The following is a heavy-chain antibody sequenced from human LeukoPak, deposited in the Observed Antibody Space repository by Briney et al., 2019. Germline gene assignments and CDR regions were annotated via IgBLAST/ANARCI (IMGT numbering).Heavy chain of an antibody. V-gene: IGHV1-69*13. J-gene: IGHJ4*02. Sequence: SVKVSCKASGGXFSSDGITWVRQAPGQGLEWMGGIIPSFRKPDYAKKFQGRVTLTADESTSTAYMELSSLRSEDTAVYYCAREGLFTMVRRGTLDNWGQGTLVTVSS. CDR1: GGXFSSDG. CDR3: AREGLFTMVRRGTLDN. D-gene: IGHD3-10*01. CDR2: IIPSFRKP.